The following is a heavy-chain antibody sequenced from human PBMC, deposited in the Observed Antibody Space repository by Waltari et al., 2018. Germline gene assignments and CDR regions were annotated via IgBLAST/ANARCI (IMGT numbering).Heavy chain of an antibody. J-gene: IGHJ4*02. CDR3: ARGSRLVVPAAIYYFDY. CDR1: GGSFSGYY. CDR2: INHSGST. Sequence: QVQLQQWGAGLLKPSETLSLTCAVYGGSFSGYYWSWIRQPPGKGLEWIGEINHSGSTNYNPSLKSRVTISVDTSKNQFSLKLSSVTAADMAVYYCARGSRLVVPAAIYYFDYWGQGTLVTVSS. V-gene: IGHV4-34*01. D-gene: IGHD2-2*01.